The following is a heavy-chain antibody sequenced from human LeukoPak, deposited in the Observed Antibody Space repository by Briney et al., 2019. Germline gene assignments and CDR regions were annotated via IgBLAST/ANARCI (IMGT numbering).Heavy chain of an antibody. J-gene: IGHJ6*03. CDR2: MNPNSGNT. CDR3: VRGSTVASPYLYYYYMDV. D-gene: IGHD6-6*01. CDR1: GYTFVSYD. Sequence: ASVKVSCKASGYTFVSYDINWVRQATGQGLEWMGWMNPNSGNTGYAQKFQGRVTISRNTSISTAHVELSSLRSEDTAVYYCVRGSTVASPYLYYYYMDVWGKGTTVTVSS. V-gene: IGHV1-8*03.